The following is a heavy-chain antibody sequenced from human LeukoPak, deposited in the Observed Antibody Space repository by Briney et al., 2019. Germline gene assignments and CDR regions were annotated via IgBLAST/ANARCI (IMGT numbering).Heavy chain of an antibody. CDR2: INYSGST. V-gene: IGHV4-39*01. Sequence: SETLSLTCTVSGGSVSSTTYFWSWLRQPPGKGLEWIASINYSGSTYYNPSLKSRVTISVDTSENQFSLKLSSVTAADTAVYYCARYVVYGSGKYYFDYWGQGTLVNVSS. CDR3: ARYVVYGSGKYYFDY. J-gene: IGHJ4*02. D-gene: IGHD3-10*01. CDR1: GGSVSSTTYF.